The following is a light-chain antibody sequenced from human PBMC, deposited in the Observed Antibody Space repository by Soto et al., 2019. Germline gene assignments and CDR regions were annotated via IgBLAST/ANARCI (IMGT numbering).Light chain of an antibody. CDR3: QKSYTTPRT. J-gene: IGKJ1*01. Sequence: DIQMTQSPSSLSASVGDRVSVTCRASQSISTFLNWYQQRPGEAPKLLIYAASSLQSGVPSRFSGSGSGADFTLTIGSLQPEDSATYYCQKSYTTPRTFGQGTKVEVK. V-gene: IGKV1-39*01. CDR1: QSISTF. CDR2: AAS.